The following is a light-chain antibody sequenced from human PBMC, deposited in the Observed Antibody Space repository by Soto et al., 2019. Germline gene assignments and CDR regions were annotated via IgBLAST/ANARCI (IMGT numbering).Light chain of an antibody. CDR2: DNN. Sequence: QSVLTQPPSVSAAPGQKVTISCSGSSSNIGNNYVSWYQQLPGTAPKGLIYDNNKRPSGIPDRFSGSKSGTSATLGITGLQTGDEADYYCGTWDSSLSAWVFGGGTKLTVL. CDR3: GTWDSSLSAWV. CDR1: SSNIGNNY. V-gene: IGLV1-51*01. J-gene: IGLJ3*02.